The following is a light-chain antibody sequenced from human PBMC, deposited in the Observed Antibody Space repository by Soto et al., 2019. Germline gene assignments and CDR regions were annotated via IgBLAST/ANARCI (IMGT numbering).Light chain of an antibody. J-gene: IGLJ1*01. Sequence: QSVLTQPASVSGSPGQSITISCTGASGDIGSYNLVSWYQHHPGKAPQLLIYDVNNRPSGVSDRFSGSKSGNTASLTTSGLQADDEADYYCSSYTSTNTLFVFGTGTKVTVL. CDR1: SGDIGSYNL. V-gene: IGLV2-14*03. CDR3: SSYTSTNTLFV. CDR2: DVN.